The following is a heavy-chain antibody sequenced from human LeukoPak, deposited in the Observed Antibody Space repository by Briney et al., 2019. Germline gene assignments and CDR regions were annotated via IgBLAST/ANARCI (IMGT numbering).Heavy chain of an antibody. Sequence: ASVKVSCKASGGTFSTYAINWVRQAPGQGLEWMGWINPNSGGTNYAQKFQGWVTMTRDTSISTAYMELSRLRSDDTAVYYCARGYCSGGSCYSGVDYWGQGTLVTVSS. J-gene: IGHJ4*02. CDR3: ARGYCSGGSCYSGVDY. V-gene: IGHV1-2*04. D-gene: IGHD2-15*01. CDR1: GGTFSTYA. CDR2: INPNSGGT.